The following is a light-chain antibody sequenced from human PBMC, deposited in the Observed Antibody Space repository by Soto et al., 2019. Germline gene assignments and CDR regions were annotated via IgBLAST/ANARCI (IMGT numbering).Light chain of an antibody. V-gene: IGKV3-20*01. CDR1: QTVSGSY. CDR3: QQYGSSPLYT. CDR2: AAS. J-gene: IGKJ2*01. Sequence: EIVLTQSAGTLSLSPGERATLSCRASQTVSGSYLAWFQQKPGQAPRLLIYAASTRAAGVPDRFSGSGSGTDFSLTINRLEPEDFVVYYCQQYGSSPLYTFGQGTKLEIK.